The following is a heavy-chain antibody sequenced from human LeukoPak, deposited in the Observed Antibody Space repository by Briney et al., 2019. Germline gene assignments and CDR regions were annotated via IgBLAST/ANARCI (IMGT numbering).Heavy chain of an antibody. Sequence: GGSLRLSCAASGFTLIDYYMSWIGQAPWKGLEWVSYISSSGSTIYYADSVKGRFTISRDNAKNSLYLQMNSLRAEDTAVYYCARDYGDYEGGDHWYFDLWGRGTLVTVSS. CDR2: ISSSGSTI. V-gene: IGHV3-11*01. CDR1: GFTLIDYY. D-gene: IGHD4-17*01. CDR3: ARDYGDYEGGDHWYFDL. J-gene: IGHJ2*01.